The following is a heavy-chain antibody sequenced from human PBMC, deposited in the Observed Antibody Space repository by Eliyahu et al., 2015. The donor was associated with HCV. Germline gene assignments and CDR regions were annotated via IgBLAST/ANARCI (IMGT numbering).Heavy chain of an antibody. V-gene: IGHV3-7*01. J-gene: IGHJ2*01. CDR1: GFITSNHW. CDR2: IKPDGSEK. D-gene: IGHD1-1*01. CDR3: VRTRSSGSDMSLFRSFDL. Sequence: EVQLVESGGDFVPPGGFLRLSCEASGFITSNHWMSWVRQAPGEGVGGGASIKPDGSEKKYVDSVKGRFTISRDNAKNSVFLPMNILRAEDTAVYYCVRTRSSGSDMSLFRSFDLWGRGTLVIVSS.